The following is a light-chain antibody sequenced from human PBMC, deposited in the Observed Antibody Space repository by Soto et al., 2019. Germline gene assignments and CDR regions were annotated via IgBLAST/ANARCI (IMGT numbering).Light chain of an antibody. CDR3: QQCGSSST. J-gene: IGKJ5*01. V-gene: IGKV3-20*01. CDR2: GAS. CDR1: QSVSSSY. Sequence: EIVLTQSPGTLSLSPGERATLSCMASQSVSSSYLAWYQQKPGQAPRLLIYGASSRATGIPDRFSGSGSGTDFTLTISRLEPEDFAVYYCQQCGSSSTCGQGTRLEIK.